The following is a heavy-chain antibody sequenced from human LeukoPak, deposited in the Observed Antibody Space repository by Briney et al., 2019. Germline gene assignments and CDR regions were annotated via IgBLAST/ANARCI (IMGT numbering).Heavy chain of an antibody. V-gene: IGHV1-18*01. CDR1: GYSFTSYG. Sequence: GASVKVSCKASGYSFTSYGIGWVRQAPGQGLEWMGWISAYNGNTNYAQKLQDRVTMTTDTSTSTGYMELRSLTSDDTAVYYCARSRGGYSYGYGEDWGQGTLVTVSS. J-gene: IGHJ4*02. D-gene: IGHD5-18*01. CDR3: ARSRGGYSYGYGED. CDR2: ISAYNGNT.